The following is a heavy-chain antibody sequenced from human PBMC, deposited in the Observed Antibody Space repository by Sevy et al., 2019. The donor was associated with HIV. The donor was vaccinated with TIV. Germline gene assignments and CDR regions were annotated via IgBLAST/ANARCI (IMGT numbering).Heavy chain of an antibody. V-gene: IGHV1-69*13. D-gene: IGHD2-2*01. CDR1: GGTFSKYA. CDR3: ARDRGFSSTSEYGMDV. J-gene: IGHJ6*02. CDR2: IIPIFGTA. Sequence: SVKVSCKASGGTFSKYAITWVRQAPGQGLEWMGGIIPIFGTANYAQKFQGRVTITADESTSTAYMELSSLRSEDTAVYYCARDRGFSSTSEYGMDVWDQGTTVTVSS.